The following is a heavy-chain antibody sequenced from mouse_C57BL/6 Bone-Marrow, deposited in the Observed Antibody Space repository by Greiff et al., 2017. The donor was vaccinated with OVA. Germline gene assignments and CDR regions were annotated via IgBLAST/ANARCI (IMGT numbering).Heavy chain of an antibody. CDR1: GYTFTSYG. CDR2: IYPRSGNT. CDR3: ARGGTAQATWFAY. D-gene: IGHD3-2*02. Sequence: QVQLKQSGAELARPGASVKLSCKASGYTFTSYGISWVKQRTGQGLEWIGEIYPRSGNTYYNEKFKGKATLTADKSSSTAYMELRSLTSEDSAVYFCARGGTAQATWFAYWGQGTLVTVSA. J-gene: IGHJ3*01. V-gene: IGHV1-81*01.